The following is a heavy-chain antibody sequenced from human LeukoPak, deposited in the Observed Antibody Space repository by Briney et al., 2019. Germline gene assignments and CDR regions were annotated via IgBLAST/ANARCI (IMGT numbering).Heavy chain of an antibody. CDR3: VRGLGNWNYEQGYFDY. Sequence: ASVKVSCKVSGYTLTELSMHWVRQAPGKGLEWMGGFDPEDGETIYAQKFQGRVTMTEDTSTDTAYMELSSLRSEDTAVYYCVRGLGNWNYEQGYFDYWGQGTLVTVSS. D-gene: IGHD1-7*01. CDR1: GYTLTELS. V-gene: IGHV1-24*01. J-gene: IGHJ4*02. CDR2: FDPEDGET.